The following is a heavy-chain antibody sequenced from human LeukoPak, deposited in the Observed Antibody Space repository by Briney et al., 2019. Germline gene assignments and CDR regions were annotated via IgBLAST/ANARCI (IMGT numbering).Heavy chain of an antibody. J-gene: IGHJ4*02. CDR2: IYYSGST. V-gene: IGHV4-59*03. CDR3: ATNPDYKYGTDY. D-gene: IGHD5-24*01. CDR1: GGSISRSY. Sequence: SETLSLTCTVSGGSISRSYGNWIRQPPGKGLEWIGYIYYSGSTKYNPSLKSRVTISLDSSKNQFSLKLNSVTAADTAVYYCATNPDYKYGTDYWGQGTLVTVSS.